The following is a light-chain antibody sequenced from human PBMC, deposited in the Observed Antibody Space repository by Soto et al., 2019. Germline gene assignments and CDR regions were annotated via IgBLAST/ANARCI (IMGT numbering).Light chain of an antibody. Sequence: EIVLTQSPGTLSLSPRERATLSCRASQSVSSSYLAWYQQKPGQAPRLLIYGASSRATGIPDRFSGSGSGTDFTLTISRLGPEDFAVYYCQQYGSSPQPFGQGTKVDI. CDR3: QQYGSSPQP. CDR1: QSVSSSY. V-gene: IGKV3-20*01. CDR2: GAS. J-gene: IGKJ1*01.